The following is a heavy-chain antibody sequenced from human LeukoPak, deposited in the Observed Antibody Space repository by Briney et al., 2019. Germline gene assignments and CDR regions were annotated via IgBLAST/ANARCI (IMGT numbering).Heavy chain of an antibody. CDR3: ARVPNYGFVYYGMDV. CDR1: GGSISSYY. D-gene: IGHD4-17*01. Sequence: SETLSLTCTVSGGSISSYYWSWIRQPPGKGLEWIGYIYYSGSTNYNPPLKSRVTISVDTSKNQFSLKLSSVTAADTAVYYCARVPNYGFVYYGMDVWGQGTTVTVSS. V-gene: IGHV4-59*01. J-gene: IGHJ6*02. CDR2: IYYSGST.